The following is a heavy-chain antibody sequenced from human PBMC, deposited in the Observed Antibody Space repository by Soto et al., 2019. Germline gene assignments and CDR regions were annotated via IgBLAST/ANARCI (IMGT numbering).Heavy chain of an antibody. V-gene: IGHV4-59*01. CDR1: GGSISSYY. CDR3: GRIIPAAGGYAFDI. D-gene: IGHD6-13*01. CDR2: IYYSGST. Sequence: SETQSLTCTVSGGSISSYYWSWIRQPPGKGLEWIGYIYYSGSTNYNPSLKSRVTISVDTSKNQFSLKLSSVTAADTAVFFCGRIIPAAGGYAFDIWGQGTMVTVSS. J-gene: IGHJ3*02.